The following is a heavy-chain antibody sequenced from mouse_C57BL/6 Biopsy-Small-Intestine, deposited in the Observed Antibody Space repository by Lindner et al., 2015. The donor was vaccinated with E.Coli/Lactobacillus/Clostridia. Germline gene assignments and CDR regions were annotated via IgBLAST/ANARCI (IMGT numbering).Heavy chain of an antibody. CDR2: IDPENGDT. Sequence: VQLQESGAELVRPGASVKLSCTASGFNIKDDYMHWVKQRPEQGLEWIGWIDPENGDTEYASKFQGKATITVDTSSNTASLQLSSLTSEDTAVYYCSTHSTYSYYFDYWGHGTTLTVSS. J-gene: IGHJ2*01. CDR3: STHSTYSYYFDY. CDR1: GFNIKDDY. V-gene: IGHV14-4*01. D-gene: IGHD5-1*01.